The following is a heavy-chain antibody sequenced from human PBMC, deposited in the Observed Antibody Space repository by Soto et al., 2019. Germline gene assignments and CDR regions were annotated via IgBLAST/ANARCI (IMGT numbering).Heavy chain of an antibody. V-gene: IGHV3-21*01. CDR2: ISSSGSYI. Sequence: EVQLVESGGGLVKPGGSLRLSCAASGFTFSTYSMNWVRQAPGKGLEWVSSISSSGSYIYYADSVKGRFTISRDNAKNSQYLQMNSLRAEDTAVYFCARDHITAAVRRSYDYWGQGTLVTVSS. D-gene: IGHD6-13*01. J-gene: IGHJ4*02. CDR1: GFTFSTYS. CDR3: ARDHITAAVRRSYDY.